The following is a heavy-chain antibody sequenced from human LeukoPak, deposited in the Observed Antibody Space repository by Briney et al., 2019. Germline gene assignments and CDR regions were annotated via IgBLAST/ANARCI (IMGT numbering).Heavy chain of an antibody. CDR3: ARGKPDYYGSGSRHWYAFDI. Sequence: SETLSLTCAVYGGSFSSSYWSWIRQPPGKGLEWIGYIYYSGSTNYNPSLKSRVTISVDTSKNQFSLKLSSVTAADTAVYYCARGKPDYYGSGSRHWYAFDIWGQGTMVTVSS. CDR2: IYYSGST. D-gene: IGHD3-10*01. J-gene: IGHJ3*02. V-gene: IGHV4-59*01. CDR1: GGSFSSSY.